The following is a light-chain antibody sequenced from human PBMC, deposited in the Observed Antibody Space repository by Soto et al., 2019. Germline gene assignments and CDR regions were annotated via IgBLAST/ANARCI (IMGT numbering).Light chain of an antibody. CDR1: QSVSPY. CDR2: DAS. Sequence: EIVLTQSPATLSLSPGERATLSCRASQSVSPYLAWFQQKPGQAPRLLIYDASNRATGIPARFSGSGSGTDFTLPISRLEPEDFAVYYCQQRSNWPWTFGQGTKVELK. CDR3: QQRSNWPWT. V-gene: IGKV3-11*01. J-gene: IGKJ1*01.